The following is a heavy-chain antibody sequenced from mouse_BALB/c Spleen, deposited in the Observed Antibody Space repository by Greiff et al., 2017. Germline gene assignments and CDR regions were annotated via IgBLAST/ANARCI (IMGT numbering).Heavy chain of an antibody. CDR2: ISSGSSTI. CDR3: ARKEAYYGNYDYAMDY. D-gene: IGHD2-10*01. J-gene: IGHJ4*01. Sequence: EVKLMESGGGLVQPGGSRKLSCAASGFTLSSFGMHWVRQAPEKGLEWVAYISSGSSTIYYADTVKGRFTISRDNPKNTLFLQMTSLRSEDTAMYYCARKEAYYGNYDYAMDYWGQGTSVTVSS. CDR1: GFTLSSFG. V-gene: IGHV5-17*02.